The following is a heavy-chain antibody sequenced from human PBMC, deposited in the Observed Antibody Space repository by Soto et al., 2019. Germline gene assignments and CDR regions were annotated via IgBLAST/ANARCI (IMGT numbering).Heavy chain of an antibody. CDR2: MNPINGAT. D-gene: IGHD2-15*01. Sequence: ASVKVSCKASGYNFTAYDINWVRQASGQGLEWMGWMNPINGATGSARRFQGRVSMTRNTATGTAYLELTSLRSDDSAVYYCGRGPSPRAPSGGTPYYYAMDVWGQGTTVTVSS. CDR1: GYNFTAYD. V-gene: IGHV1-8*02. CDR3: GRGPSPRAPSGGTPYYYAMDV. J-gene: IGHJ6*02.